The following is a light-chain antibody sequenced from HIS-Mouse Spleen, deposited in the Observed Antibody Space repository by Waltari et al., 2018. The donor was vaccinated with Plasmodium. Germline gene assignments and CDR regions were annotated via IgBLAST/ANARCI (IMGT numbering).Light chain of an antibody. CDR1: QSVSSN. J-gene: IGKJ3*01. V-gene: IGKV3-15*01. CDR3: QQYNNWSFT. CDR2: GAS. Sequence: EIVMTQSPATLSVSPGERVTLSCRASQSVSSNLAWYQQKPGQAPRLLIYGASTRATGIPARFSGRGSGTEFTLTISSLQSEDFAVYYCQQYNNWSFTFGPGTKVDIK.